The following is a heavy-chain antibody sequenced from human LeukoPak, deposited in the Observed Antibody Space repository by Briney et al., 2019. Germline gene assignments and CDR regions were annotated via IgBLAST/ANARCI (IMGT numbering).Heavy chain of an antibody. CDR3: ARDRDRSRYNIKYYFDY. CDR1: GFTFSSYA. D-gene: IGHD2-2*02. CDR2: ISYDGSNK. J-gene: IGHJ4*02. Sequence: PGGSLRLSCPASGFTFSSYAMHWVRQAPGKGLEWVAVISYDGSNKYYADSVKGRFTISRDNSKNTLYLQMNSLRAEDTAVYYCARDRDRSRYNIKYYFDYWGQGTLVTVSS. V-gene: IGHV3-30*01.